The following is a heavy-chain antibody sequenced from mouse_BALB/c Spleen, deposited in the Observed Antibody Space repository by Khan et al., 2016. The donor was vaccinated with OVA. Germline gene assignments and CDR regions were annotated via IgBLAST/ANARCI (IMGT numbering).Heavy chain of an antibody. CDR2: IIYTGYT. CDR1: GDSITSGY. Sequence: EVQLQESGPSLVKPSQTLSLTCSVTGDSITSGYWNWIRKFPENKLEYMGYIIYTGYTYYNPSLQSRISLTRHTSKNQYYLQLNSVTDEDTATYYCARSTYRYAFVYWGQGTLVTVSA. J-gene: IGHJ3*01. D-gene: IGHD2-12*01. CDR3: ARSTYRYAFVY. V-gene: IGHV3-8*02.